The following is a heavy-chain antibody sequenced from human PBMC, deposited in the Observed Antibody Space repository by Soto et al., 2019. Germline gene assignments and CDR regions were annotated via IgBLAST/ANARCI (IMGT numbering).Heavy chain of an antibody. CDR2: ISSNSSYI. CDR3: ARGSRGEGFDP. D-gene: IGHD3-10*01. V-gene: IGHV3-21*01. CDR1: GFTFSSYS. Sequence: GGSLRLSCVASGFTFSSYSMNWVRQAPGKGLEWVSSISSNSSYIYYADSVKGRFTISRDNAKNSLYLQMNSLRVEDTAVYYCARGSRGEGFDPWGQGTLVTVPQ. J-gene: IGHJ5*02.